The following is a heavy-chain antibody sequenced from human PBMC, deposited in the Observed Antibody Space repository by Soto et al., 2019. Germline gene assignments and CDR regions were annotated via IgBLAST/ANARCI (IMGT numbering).Heavy chain of an antibody. CDR1: GFRFTTYA. Sequence: PAGSLRLSCADSGFRFTTYAMLWVRQAPGKGLEWVAVISDDGSIKYYADSVKGRFTISRDNSKNTFYLQMNSLRGDDTALYYCARAIETAMDPCDYWGQGALVTVSS. CDR2: ISDDGSIK. V-gene: IGHV3-30-3*01. J-gene: IGHJ4*02. D-gene: IGHD5-18*01. CDR3: ARAIETAMDPCDY.